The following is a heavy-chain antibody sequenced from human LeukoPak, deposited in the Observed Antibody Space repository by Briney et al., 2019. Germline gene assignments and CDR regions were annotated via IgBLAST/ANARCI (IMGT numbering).Heavy chain of an antibody. J-gene: IGHJ6*03. CDR1: GYTFTSYY. CDR2: INPSGGST. Sequence: ASVKVSCKASGYTFTSYYMHWVRQAPGQGLEWMGIINPSGGSTSYAQKFQGRVTMTRDTSTSTVYMELSSLRSEDTAVYYCARAKIVATIDYYYYYYMDVWGKGTTVTVSS. CDR3: ARAKIVATIDYYYYYYMDV. V-gene: IGHV1-46*01. D-gene: IGHD5-12*01.